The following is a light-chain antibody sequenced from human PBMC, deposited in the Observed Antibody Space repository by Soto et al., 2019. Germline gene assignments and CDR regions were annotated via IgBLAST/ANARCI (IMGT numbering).Light chain of an antibody. CDR2: GAP. CDR1: QSVSSSY. Sequence: DRLVTRSPATLSVSPGERAPLSCRASQSVSSSYLAWYQQKPGQAPRLLIYGAPTRATGIPARFSGSGSGTEFTLTISSLQSEDFAVYYCQQYNNWPITFGQGTRLKIK. CDR3: QQYNNWPIT. V-gene: IGKV3-15*01. J-gene: IGKJ5*01.